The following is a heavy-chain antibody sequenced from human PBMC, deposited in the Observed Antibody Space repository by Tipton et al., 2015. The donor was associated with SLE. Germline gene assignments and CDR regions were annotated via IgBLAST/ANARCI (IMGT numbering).Heavy chain of an antibody. D-gene: IGHD6-19*01. CDR3: AREGSSGWTYTWFDP. CDR2: IFVSGST. V-gene: IGHV4-38-2*02. CDR1: GYSLSSVYY. Sequence: TLSLTCAVSGYSLSSVYYWGWSRQPAGKGLEWIGRIFVSGSTNYNPSLQSRVTISVDTSKHQFSLKLRSVTAADTAVYYCAREGSSGWTYTWFDPWGQGTLVTVSS. J-gene: IGHJ5*02.